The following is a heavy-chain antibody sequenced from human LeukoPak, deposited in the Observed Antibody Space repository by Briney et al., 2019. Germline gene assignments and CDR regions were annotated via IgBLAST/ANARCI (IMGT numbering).Heavy chain of an antibody. CDR2: ISGSGGST. CDR3: AAAPSPDVDTAMVYYYGIDV. CDR1: GFTFSSYT. V-gene: IGHV3-23*01. Sequence: PGGSLRLSCAASGFTFSSYTMSWARQAPGKGLEWVSAISGSGGSTYYADSVKGRFTISRDNSKNTLYLQMNSLRAEDTAVYYCAAAPSPDVDTAMVYYYGIDVWGQGTTVTVSS. D-gene: IGHD5-18*01. J-gene: IGHJ6*02.